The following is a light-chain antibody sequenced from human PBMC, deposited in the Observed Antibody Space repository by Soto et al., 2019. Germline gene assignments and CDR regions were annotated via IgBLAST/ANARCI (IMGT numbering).Light chain of an antibody. CDR2: LNSDGSH. Sequence: QSVLTQSPSASASLGASVKLTCTLSSGHSSYAIAWHQQQPEKGPRYLMKLNSDGSHSKGDGTPDRFSGSSSGAERYLTISSLQSEDEAAYHCQTWGTGPWVFGGGTKLTVL. V-gene: IGLV4-69*01. CDR3: QTWGTGPWV. CDR1: SGHSSYA. J-gene: IGLJ3*02.